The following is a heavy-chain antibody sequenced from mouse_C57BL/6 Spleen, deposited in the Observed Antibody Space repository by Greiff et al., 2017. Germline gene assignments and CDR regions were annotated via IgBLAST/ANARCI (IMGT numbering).Heavy chain of an antibody. J-gene: IGHJ2*01. Sequence: EVKVEESGGGLVKPGGSLKLSCAASGFTFSDYGMHWVRQAPEKGLEWVAYISSGSSTIYYADTVKGRFTISRDNAKNTLFLQMTSLRSEDTAMYYCARGDYGSSPFDYWGQGTTLTVS. V-gene: IGHV5-17*01. CDR3: ARGDYGSSPFDY. D-gene: IGHD1-1*01. CDR2: ISSGSSTI. CDR1: GFTFSDYG.